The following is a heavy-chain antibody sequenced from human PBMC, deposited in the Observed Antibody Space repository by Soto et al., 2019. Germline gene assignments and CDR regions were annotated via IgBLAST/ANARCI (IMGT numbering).Heavy chain of an antibody. Sequence: QMQLQESGPGLVKPSETLSLACTVSGGSVSSPKYFWSWIRQPPGKGLECVAYIYNNGKTNYNPSLKSRATISVDTAKNQCSLKLTSVTGADSAVYFCARTVMPVGNLPAFDHWGQGVLVTVSS. CDR3: ARTVMPVGNLPAFDH. J-gene: IGHJ4*02. CDR1: GGSVSSPKYF. V-gene: IGHV4-61*01. CDR2: IYNNGKT. D-gene: IGHD7-27*01.